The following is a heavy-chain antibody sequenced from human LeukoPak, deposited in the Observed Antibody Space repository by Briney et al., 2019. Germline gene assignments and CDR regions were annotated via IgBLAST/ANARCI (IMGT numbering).Heavy chain of an antibody. D-gene: IGHD2-2*01. CDR2: IYYSGGT. V-gene: IGHV4-59*01. J-gene: IGHJ3*02. CDR1: GGSINNYY. Sequence: PSETLSLTCTVSGGSINNYYWSWIRQPPGKGLEWIAYIYYSGGTSYNPSLKSRVTLSVDTSKNQFSLKPTSVTAADTAVYYCARRYCSSSSCHDVFDIWGQGTTVTVSS. CDR3: ARRYCSSSSCHDVFDI.